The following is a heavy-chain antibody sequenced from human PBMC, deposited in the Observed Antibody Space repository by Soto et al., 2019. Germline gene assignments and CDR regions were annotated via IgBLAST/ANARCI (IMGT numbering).Heavy chain of an antibody. CDR3: AREGTGWELLESRVDAFDI. CDR1: GFTFSSYW. D-gene: IGHD1-26*01. CDR2: IKQDGSEK. Sequence: PGGSLRLSCAASGFTFSSYWMSWVRQAPGKGLEWVANIKQDGSEKYYVDSVKGRFTISRDNAKNSLYLQMNSLRAEDTAVYYCAREGTGWELLESRVDAFDIWGQGTMVTVSS. V-gene: IGHV3-7*03. J-gene: IGHJ3*02.